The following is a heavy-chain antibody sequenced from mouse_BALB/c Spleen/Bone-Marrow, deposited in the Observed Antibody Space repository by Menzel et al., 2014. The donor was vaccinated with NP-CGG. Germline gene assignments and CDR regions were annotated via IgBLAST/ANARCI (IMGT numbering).Heavy chain of an antibody. V-gene: IGHV1-54*01. D-gene: IGHD1-1*01. Sequence: VQLQQSGAELVRPGTSVKVSCKASGYAFTNYLIEWVKQRPGQGLEWIGVINPGSGGTNYNEKFKGKATLTADKSSSTAYMQLSSLTSDDSAVYFCARSGYYGSNYAMDYWGQGTSDTVSS. CDR1: GYAFTNYL. CDR2: INPGSGGT. CDR3: ARSGYYGSNYAMDY. J-gene: IGHJ4*01.